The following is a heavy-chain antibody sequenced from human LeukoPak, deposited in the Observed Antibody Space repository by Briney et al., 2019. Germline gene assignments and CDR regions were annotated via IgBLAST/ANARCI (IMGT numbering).Heavy chain of an antibody. D-gene: IGHD3-10*01. CDR1: GFTFSSYW. J-gene: IGHJ4*02. V-gene: IGHV3-7*01. Sequence: GGSLRLSCAASGFTFSSYWMSWVRQAPGKGLEWVANIKQDGSEKYYVDSVKGRFTISRDNAKNSLYLQMNSLRAEDTAVYYCARKRFGELLYSPNYYFDYWGQGTLVTVSS. CDR3: ARKRFGELLYSPNYYFDY. CDR2: IKQDGSEK.